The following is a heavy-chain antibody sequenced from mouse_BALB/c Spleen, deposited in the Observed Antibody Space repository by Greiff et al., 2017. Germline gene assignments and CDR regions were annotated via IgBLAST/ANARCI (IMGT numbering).Heavy chain of an antibody. Sequence: EVMLVESGGGLVQPGGSRKLSCAASGFTFSSFGMHWVRQAPEKGLEWVAYISSGSSTIYYADTVKGRFTISRDNPKNTLFLQMTSLRSEDTAMYYCARKVDYRAMDYWGQGTSVTVSS. V-gene: IGHV5-17*02. D-gene: IGHD2-13*01. CDR1: GFTFSSFG. CDR3: ARKVDYRAMDY. J-gene: IGHJ4*01. CDR2: ISSGSSTI.